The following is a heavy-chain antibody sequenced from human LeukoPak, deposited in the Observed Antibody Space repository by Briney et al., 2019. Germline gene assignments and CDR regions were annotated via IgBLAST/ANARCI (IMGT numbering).Heavy chain of an antibody. J-gene: IGHJ4*02. CDR1: GFTFSGYA. CDR2: ISGSGGST. D-gene: IGHD3-10*01. Sequence: EGSLRLSCAASGFTFSGYAMSWVRQAPGKGLEWVSAISGSGGSTYYADSVKGRFTISRDNSKNTLYLQMNSLRAEDTAVYYCAKDRSIILWFGELLGYWGQGTLVTVSS. V-gene: IGHV3-23*01. CDR3: AKDRSIILWFGELLGY.